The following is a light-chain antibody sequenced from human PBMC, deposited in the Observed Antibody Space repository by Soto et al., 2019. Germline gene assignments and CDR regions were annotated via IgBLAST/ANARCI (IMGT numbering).Light chain of an antibody. CDR1: QSISSS. Sequence: EIVMTQSPATLSVSPGERATLSCRASQSISSSLAWYQQRPGQAPRLLIYGTTTRAAGVPSRFSGSGSGAEFTLTISSLQSEDFAFYYCQQGNNGPKTFGKGTKV. J-gene: IGKJ1*01. CDR3: QQGNNGPKT. V-gene: IGKV3-15*01. CDR2: GTT.